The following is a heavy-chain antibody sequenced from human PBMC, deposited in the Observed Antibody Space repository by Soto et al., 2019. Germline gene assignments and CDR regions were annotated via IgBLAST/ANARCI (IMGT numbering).Heavy chain of an antibody. D-gene: IGHD2-21*01. CDR2: ISSSSSYI. J-gene: IGHJ3*02. CDR1: GFTFSSYS. CDR3: VSIPAASAKYAFDI. V-gene: IGHV3-21*01. Sequence: GGSLRLSCAASGFTFSSYSMNWVRQAPGKGLEWVSSISSSSSYIYYADSVKGRFTISRDNAKNSLYLQMNSLRAEDTAVYYCVSIPAASAKYAFDIWGQGTMVTVSS.